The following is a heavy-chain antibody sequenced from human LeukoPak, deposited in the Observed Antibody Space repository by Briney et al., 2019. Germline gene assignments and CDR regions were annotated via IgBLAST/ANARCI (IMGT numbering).Heavy chain of an antibody. CDR2: ISSSSSTI. CDR1: RFIFSRYS. V-gene: IGHV3-48*02. J-gene: IGHJ6*02. D-gene: IGHD3-9*01. Sequence: GGSLRLSCAASRFIFSRYSMNWVRQAPGKGLELISYISSSSSTIYYADSVKGRFTISRDNAKNSLYLQMNGQRDEDTAVYYCARAFEAGAWFGMDVWGQGTTVTASS. CDR3: ARAFEAGAWFGMDV.